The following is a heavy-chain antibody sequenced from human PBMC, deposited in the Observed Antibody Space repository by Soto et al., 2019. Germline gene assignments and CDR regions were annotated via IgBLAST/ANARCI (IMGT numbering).Heavy chain of an antibody. J-gene: IGHJ3*02. Sequence: LQTLCLRRTVVGGSISSGGYSWSWNRQPPGKGLEWIGYIYHSGSTYYNPSLKSRVTISVDRSKNQFSLKLSSVTAADTAVYYCARATYDFWSGYRDAFDIRGQGTMVTVSS. D-gene: IGHD3-3*01. CDR1: GGSISSGGYS. V-gene: IGHV4-30-2*01. CDR2: IYHSGST. CDR3: ARATYDFWSGYRDAFDI.